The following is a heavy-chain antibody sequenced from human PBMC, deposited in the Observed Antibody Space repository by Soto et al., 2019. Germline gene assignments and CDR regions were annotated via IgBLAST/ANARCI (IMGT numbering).Heavy chain of an antibody. Sequence: GESLKISCKGSGYSFTSYWIGWVRQMPGKGLEWMGIIYPGDSDTRYSPSFQGQVTISADKSISTAYLQWSSLKASDTAMYYCARLTRFLEWLLAPTGWFDPWGQGTLVTVSS. CDR3: ARLTRFLEWLLAPTGWFDP. D-gene: IGHD3-3*01. J-gene: IGHJ5*02. CDR2: IYPGDSDT. V-gene: IGHV5-51*01. CDR1: GYSFTSYW.